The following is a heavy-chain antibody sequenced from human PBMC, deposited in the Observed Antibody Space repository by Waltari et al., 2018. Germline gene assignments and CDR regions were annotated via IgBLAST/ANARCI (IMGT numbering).Heavy chain of an antibody. Sequence: QVQLQQWGAGLLKPSETLSLTCAVYGGSFSGYYWSWIRQPPGKGLEWMGEINHRGRPHDHPSLKSRVTLSVDTSKNQFSLKLGSVTAADTAVYYCARSGYSSSWVYYYYMDVWGKVTTVTVSS. J-gene: IGHJ6*03. CDR3: ARSGYSSSWVYYYYMDV. CDR1: GGSFSGYY. D-gene: IGHD6-13*01. V-gene: IGHV4-34*01. CDR2: INHRGRP.